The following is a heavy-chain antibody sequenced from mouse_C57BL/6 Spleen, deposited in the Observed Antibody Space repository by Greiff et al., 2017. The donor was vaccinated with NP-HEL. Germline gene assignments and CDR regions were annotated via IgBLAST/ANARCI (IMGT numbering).Heavy chain of an antibody. D-gene: IGHD1-1*01. V-gene: IGHV1-55*01. CDR1: GYTFTSYW. CDR3: ARGGYYYGSRGAMDY. J-gene: IGHJ4*01. CDR2: IYPGSGST. Sequence: VQLQQPGAELVKPGASVKMSCKASGYTFTSYWITWVKQRPGQGLEWIGDIYPGSGSTNYNEKFKSKATLTVDTSSSTAYMQLSSLTSEDSAVYYCARGGYYYGSRGAMDYWGQGTSVTVSS.